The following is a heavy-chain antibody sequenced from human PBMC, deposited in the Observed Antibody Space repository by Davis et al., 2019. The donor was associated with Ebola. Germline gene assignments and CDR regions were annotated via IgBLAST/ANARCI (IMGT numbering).Heavy chain of an antibody. J-gene: IGHJ4*02. D-gene: IGHD4-17*01. Sequence: SETLSLTCAVSGGSISSSNWWSWVRQPPGKGLEWIGYIYYSGSTNYNPSLKSRVTISVDTSKNQFSLKLSSVTAADTAVYYCAGKHDYGDPLDYWGQGTLVTVSS. CDR3: AGKHDYGDPLDY. CDR1: GGSISSSNW. CDR2: IYYSGST. V-gene: IGHV4-4*02.